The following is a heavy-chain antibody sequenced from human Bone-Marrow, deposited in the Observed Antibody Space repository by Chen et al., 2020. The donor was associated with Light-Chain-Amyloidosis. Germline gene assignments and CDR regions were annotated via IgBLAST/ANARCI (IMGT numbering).Heavy chain of an antibody. CDR2: ISAYNGKT. Sequence: QVQLVQSGAEVTPPGASVKVSCRTHGYTFTNYGISWIRQAPGQGLEWMAWISAYNGKTNYAQQFQGRVNMTTDTLTNTAYMELRSLRSDETAVYYCARDGRDYGDYINFDYWGQGTLVTVSS. J-gene: IGHJ4*02. D-gene: IGHD4-17*01. V-gene: IGHV1-18*01. CDR1: GYTFTNYG. CDR3: ARDGRDYGDYINFDY.